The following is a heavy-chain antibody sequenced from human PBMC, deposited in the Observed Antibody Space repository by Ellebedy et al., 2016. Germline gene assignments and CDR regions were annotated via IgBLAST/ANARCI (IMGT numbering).Heavy chain of an antibody. J-gene: IGHJ1*01. V-gene: IGHV3-53*01. D-gene: IGHD2-21*02. CDR2: IYSLGNT. Sequence: GGSLRLSXAASGFTVNSNFMIWVRQPPGKGLEWVSVIYSLGNTYYADSVKGRFTISRDNFQNIMFLQMNSLRAEDTAVYYCARSKCGDDCFSWEAYFDHWGQGTVVTVSS. CDR3: ARSKCGDDCFSWEAYFDH. CDR1: GFTVNSNF.